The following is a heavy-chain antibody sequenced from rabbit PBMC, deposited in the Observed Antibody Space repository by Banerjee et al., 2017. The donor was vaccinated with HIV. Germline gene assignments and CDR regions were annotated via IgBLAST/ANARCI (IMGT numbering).Heavy chain of an antibody. D-gene: IGHD1-1*01. CDR1: GFDLNNYYY. CDR2: IYTSSGST. Sequence: QEQLEESGGGLVKPEGSLTLTCKASGFDLNNYYYMCWVRQAPGKGLELIGCIYTSSGSTWYASWVNGRFTISKTSSTTVTLQMTSLTAADTATYFCARSGFDLWGQGTLVTVS. V-gene: IGHV1S45*01. J-gene: IGHJ4*01. CDR3: ARSGFDL.